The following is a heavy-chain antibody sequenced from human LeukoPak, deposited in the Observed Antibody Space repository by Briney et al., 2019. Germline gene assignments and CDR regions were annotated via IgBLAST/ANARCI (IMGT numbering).Heavy chain of an antibody. J-gene: IGHJ4*02. CDR2: ISSSSSYI. Sequence: KPGGSLRLSCAASGFTFSSYSMNWVRQAPGKGLEWVSSISSSSSYIYYADSVKGRFTISRDNAKNSLYLQMNSLRAEDTAVYYCARYPSIAARQYDYWGQGTPVTVSS. CDR1: GFTFSSYS. CDR3: ARYPSIAARQYDY. D-gene: IGHD6-6*01. V-gene: IGHV3-21*01.